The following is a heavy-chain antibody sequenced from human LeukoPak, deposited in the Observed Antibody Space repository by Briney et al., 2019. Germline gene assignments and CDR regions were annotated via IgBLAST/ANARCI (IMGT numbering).Heavy chain of an antibody. CDR2: MNPNSGNT. Sequence: ASVKVSCKASGYTFTSYDINWVRQATGQGLEWMGWMNPNSGNTGYAQKFQGRVTMTRNTSISTAYMELSSLRSQDTAVYYCARGGTCIAAAGTGACQHWRQATMVTVRS. D-gene: IGHD6-13*01. J-gene: IGHJ1*01. CDR1: GYTFTSYD. V-gene: IGHV1-8*01. CDR3: ARGGTCIAAAGTGACQH.